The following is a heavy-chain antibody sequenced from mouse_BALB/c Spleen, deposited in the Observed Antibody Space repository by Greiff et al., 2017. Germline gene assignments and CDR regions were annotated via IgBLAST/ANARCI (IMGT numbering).Heavy chain of an antibody. Sequence: VKLVESGAELAKPGASVKMSCKASGYTFTSYWMHWVKQRPGQGLEWIGYINPSTGYTEYNQKFKDKATLTADKSSSTAYMQLSSLTSEDSAVYYCASGYPLTMDYWGQGTSVTVSS. J-gene: IGHJ4*01. CDR2: INPSTGYT. V-gene: IGHV1-7*01. CDR1: GYTFTSYW. D-gene: IGHD2-2*01. CDR3: ASGYPLTMDY.